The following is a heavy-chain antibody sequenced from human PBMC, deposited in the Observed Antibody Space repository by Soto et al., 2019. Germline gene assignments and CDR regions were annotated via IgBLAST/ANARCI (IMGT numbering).Heavy chain of an antibody. D-gene: IGHD3-3*01. J-gene: IGHJ4*02. CDR1: GYTFTSYA. CDR2: INAGNGNT. CDR3: ATNPTGPYYDPHFDY. Sequence: ASVKVSCKASGYTFTSYAMHWVRQAPGQRLEWMGWINAGNGNTKYSQKFQGRVTITRDTSASTAYMELSSLRSEDTAVYYCATNPTGPYYDPHFDYWGQRTLAPV. V-gene: IGHV1-3*01.